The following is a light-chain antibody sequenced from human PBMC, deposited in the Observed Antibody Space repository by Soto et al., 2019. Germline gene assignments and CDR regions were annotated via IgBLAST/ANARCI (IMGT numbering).Light chain of an antibody. CDR3: QQYGSSSWT. J-gene: IGKJ1*01. V-gene: IGKV3-20*01. Sequence: EIVLTQSPGTLSLSPGERATLSCRASQSVSSSYLAWYQQKPGQAPRLLIYGASSRATGIPDRFSGSGSEPDFTLTISRLEPEDVAVYYCQQYGSSSWTFGQGTKVEIK. CDR1: QSVSSSY. CDR2: GAS.